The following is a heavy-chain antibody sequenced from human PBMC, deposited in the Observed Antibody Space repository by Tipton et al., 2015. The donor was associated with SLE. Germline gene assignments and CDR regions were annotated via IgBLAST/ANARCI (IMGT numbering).Heavy chain of an antibody. V-gene: IGHV4-38-2*01. D-gene: IGHD1-26*01. Sequence: TLSLTCAVSGYSISSGYYWAWIRQPPGKGLEWVATVYHTGATYYNPAFESRVVISVDTSKNQFSLTLTSVTAADTAVYYCAKEPPQGGSRDDAFDIWGQGTMATVSS. CDR3: AKEPPQGGSRDDAFDI. J-gene: IGHJ3*02. CDR2: VYHTGAT. CDR1: GYSISSGYY.